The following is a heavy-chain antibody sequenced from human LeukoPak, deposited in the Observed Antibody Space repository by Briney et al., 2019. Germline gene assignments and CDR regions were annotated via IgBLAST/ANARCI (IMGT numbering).Heavy chain of an antibody. CDR3: ARDHFGSLDS. V-gene: IGHV4-61*01. Sequence: SETLSLTCTVSGFSVTTDSYCWGWIRQPPGKGLEWIGYDYCGGNTNYDPSLKRRVTISVDTSKNQFSLTLTSVIAADTAVYFCARDHFGSLDSWGQGILVTVSS. D-gene: IGHD3-10*01. CDR1: GFSVTTDSYC. CDR2: DYCGGNT. J-gene: IGHJ4*02.